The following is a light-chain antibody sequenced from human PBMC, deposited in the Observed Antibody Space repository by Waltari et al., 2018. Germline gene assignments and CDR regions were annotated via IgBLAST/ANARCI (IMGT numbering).Light chain of an antibody. CDR2: YDS. V-gene: IGLV3-21*04. Sequence: SYVLTQPPSVSVAPGKTARITCGGNNIGSKSVHWYQQKPGQAPVLVIYYDSDRPSGSPERFSGSNAGNTATLTISRVEAGDEADYYCQVWDSSSDPVFGGGTKLTVL. J-gene: IGLJ2*01. CDR3: QVWDSSSDPV. CDR1: NIGSKS.